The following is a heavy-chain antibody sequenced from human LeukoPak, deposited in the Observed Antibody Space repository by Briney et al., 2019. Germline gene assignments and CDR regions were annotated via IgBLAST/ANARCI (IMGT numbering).Heavy chain of an antibody. Sequence: PSETLSLTCTVSGGSISSSSYYWGWIRQPPGKGLEWIGSIYYSGSTYYNPSLKSRVTISVDTSKNQFPLKLSSVIAADTAVYYSARSVVRGVPNGFDIWGQGTMVTVSS. CDR2: IYYSGST. V-gene: IGHV4-39*06. J-gene: IGHJ3*02. D-gene: IGHD3-10*02. CDR1: GGSISSSSYY. CDR3: ARSVVRGVPNGFDI.